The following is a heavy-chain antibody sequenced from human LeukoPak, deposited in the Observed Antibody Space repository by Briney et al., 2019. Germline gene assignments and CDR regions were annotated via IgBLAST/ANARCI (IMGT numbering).Heavy chain of an antibody. V-gene: IGHV3-48*03. D-gene: IGHD3-10*01. CDR2: ISSSGSTI. J-gene: IGHJ4*02. Sequence: GGSLRLSCAASGFTFSSYEMNWVRQAPGKGLEWVSYISSSGSTIYYADSVKGRFTISRDNAKNSLYLQMNSLRAEDTAVYYCAKVGNWPLHGLFDYWGQGTLVTVSS. CDR1: GFTFSSYE. CDR3: AKVGNWPLHGLFDY.